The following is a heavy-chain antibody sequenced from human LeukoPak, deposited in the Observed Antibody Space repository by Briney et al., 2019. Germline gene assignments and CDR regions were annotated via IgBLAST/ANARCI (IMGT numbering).Heavy chain of an antibody. D-gene: IGHD3-22*01. CDR2: IMRILGIA. J-gene: IGHJ5*02. CDR3: ARDGDYYDSSGYYPQYNWFDP. CDR1: GGTFSSYA. Sequence: SVKVSCKASGGTFSSYAMSWVRQAPGHGLEWLGRIMRILGIANYAQKFQGRVTITADKSTSTAYIELGSLRSEDTAVYYCARDGDYYDSSGYYPQYNWFDPWGQRTLVTVSS. V-gene: IGHV1-69*04.